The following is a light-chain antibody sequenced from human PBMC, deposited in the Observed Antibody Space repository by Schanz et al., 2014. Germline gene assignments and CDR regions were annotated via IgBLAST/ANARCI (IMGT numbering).Light chain of an antibody. CDR1: TGPVTSGHY. CDR2: DTS. V-gene: IGLV7-46*01. J-gene: IGLJ3*02. CDR3: LLSYSGPWV. Sequence: QAVVTQEPSLTVSPGGTVTLTCGSSTGPVTSGHYPYWFQQKPGQAPRTLIYDTSSKHSWTPARFSVSVLGRKAALTLSGAQPEDEAAYYCLLSYSGPWVFGGGTKLPVL.